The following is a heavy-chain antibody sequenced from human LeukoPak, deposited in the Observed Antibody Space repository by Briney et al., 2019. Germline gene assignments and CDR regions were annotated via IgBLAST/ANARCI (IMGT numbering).Heavy chain of an antibody. CDR1: GFTFSSYA. J-gene: IGHJ4*02. D-gene: IGHD3-22*01. V-gene: IGHV3-30-3*01. Sequence: GGSLRLSCAASGFTFSSYAMHWVRQAPGKGLEWVAVISYDGSNKYYADSVKGRFTISRDNSKNTLYLQMNSLRAEDTAVYYCARDFYDSSGYYRRLYWFSGVYWGQGTLVTVSS. CDR2: ISYDGSNK. CDR3: ARDFYDSSGYYRRLYWFSGVY.